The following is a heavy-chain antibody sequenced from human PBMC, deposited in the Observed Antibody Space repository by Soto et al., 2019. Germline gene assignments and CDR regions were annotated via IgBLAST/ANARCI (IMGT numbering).Heavy chain of an antibody. CDR3: ARWLGYGPHFDY. V-gene: IGHV4-59*08. Sequence: SETLSLTCTVSGGSISSYYWSWIRQPPGKGLEWIGHIYDSGTANYNPSLKSRVTISVDTSKNQFSLKLSSVTAADTAVYYCARWLGYGPHFDYWGQGTLVTVS. CDR1: GGSISSYY. J-gene: IGHJ4*02. D-gene: IGHD5-12*01. CDR2: IYDSGTA.